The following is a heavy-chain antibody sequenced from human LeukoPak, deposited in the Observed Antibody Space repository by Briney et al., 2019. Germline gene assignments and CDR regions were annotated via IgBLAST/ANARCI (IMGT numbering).Heavy chain of an antibody. CDR3: AIPGPTSSGWYGAVDV. Sequence: SETLSLTCTVSGGSISSSSYYWGWIRQPPGKGLEWIGSIYYSGSTYYNPSLKSRVTISVDTSKNQFSLKLSSVTAADTAVYYCAIPGPTSSGWYGAVDVWGQGTTVTVSS. CDR2: IYYSGST. J-gene: IGHJ6*02. D-gene: IGHD6-19*01. V-gene: IGHV4-39*07. CDR1: GGSISSSSYY.